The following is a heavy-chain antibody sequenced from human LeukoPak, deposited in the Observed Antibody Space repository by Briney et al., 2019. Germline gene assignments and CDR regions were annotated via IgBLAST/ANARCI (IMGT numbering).Heavy chain of an antibody. D-gene: IGHD1-26*01. V-gene: IGHV3-11*04. CDR2: ISSSGSTI. CDR1: GFTFSDYY. Sequence: PGGSLRLSCAASGFTFSDYYMSWIRQAPGKGLEWVSYISSSGSTIYYADSVKGRFTISRDNAKNSLYLQMNSLRAEDTAVYYCARDLDPVTRRSEGVPVGATTGWGQGTLVTVSS. CDR3: ARDLDPVTRRSEGVPVGATTG. J-gene: IGHJ4*02.